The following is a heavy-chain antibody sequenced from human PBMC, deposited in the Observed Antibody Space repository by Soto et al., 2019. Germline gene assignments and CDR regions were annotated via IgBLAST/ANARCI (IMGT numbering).Heavy chain of an antibody. D-gene: IGHD1-1*01. CDR2: ISAHNGNT. Sequence: QVHLVQSGAEVKKPGASVKVSCQGSGYALTTYGITWVRQAPGQGLEWMGWISAHNGNTNYAQKLQGRVTVTRDTSTSTAYMELRSLRYDDTAVYSCARGRYGDYWGQGALVTVSS. CDR3: ARGRYGDY. V-gene: IGHV1-18*01. J-gene: IGHJ4*02. CDR1: GYALTTYG.